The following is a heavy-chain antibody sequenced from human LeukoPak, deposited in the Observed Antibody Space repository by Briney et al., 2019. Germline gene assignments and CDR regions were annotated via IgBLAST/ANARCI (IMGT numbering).Heavy chain of an antibody. V-gene: IGHV3-30*18. J-gene: IGHJ4*02. CDR3: AKALDYYDSSGYRG. Sequence: PGRSLRLSCAASGFTFSSYGMHWVRQAPGKGLEWVAVISYDGSNKYYADSVKGRFTISRDNSKNTLYLQMNSLRAEDTAVYYCAKALDYYDSSGYRGWGQGTLVTVSS. CDR1: GFTFSSYG. CDR2: ISYDGSNK. D-gene: IGHD3-22*01.